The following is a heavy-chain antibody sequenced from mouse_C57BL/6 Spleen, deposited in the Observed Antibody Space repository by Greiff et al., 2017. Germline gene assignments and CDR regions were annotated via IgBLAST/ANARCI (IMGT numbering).Heavy chain of an antibody. CDR1: GYTFTSYW. Sequence: VKLQESGAELVKPGASVKLSCKASGYTFTSYWMHWVKQRPGQGLEWIGMIHPNSGSTNYNEKFKSKATLTVDKSSSTAYMQLSSLTSEDSAVYYCARRGTVVAKDYAMDYWGQGTSVTVSS. J-gene: IGHJ4*01. CDR3: ARRGTVVAKDYAMDY. D-gene: IGHD1-1*01. CDR2: IHPNSGST. V-gene: IGHV1-64*01.